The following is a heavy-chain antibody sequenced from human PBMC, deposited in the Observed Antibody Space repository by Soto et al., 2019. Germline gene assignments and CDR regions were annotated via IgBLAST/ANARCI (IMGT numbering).Heavy chain of an antibody. V-gene: IGHV1-8*01. CDR1: GYTFTSYD. Sequence: ASVKVSCKASGYTFTSYDINWVRQATGQGLEWMGWMNPNSGNTGYAQKFQGRVTMTRNTSISTAYMELGSLRSEDTAVYYCARARNGDYVDYWGQGTLVNVSS. D-gene: IGHD1-1*01. CDR2: MNPNSGNT. CDR3: ARARNGDYVDY. J-gene: IGHJ4*02.